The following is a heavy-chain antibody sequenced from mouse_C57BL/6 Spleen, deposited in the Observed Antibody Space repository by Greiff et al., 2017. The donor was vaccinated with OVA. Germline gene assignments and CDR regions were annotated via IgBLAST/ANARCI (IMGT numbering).Heavy chain of an antibody. CDR2: IYPGSGST. D-gene: IGHD3-2*02. J-gene: IGHJ3*01. V-gene: IGHV1-55*01. CDR3: ARGGTAQAAWFAY. CDR1: GYTFTSYW. Sequence: QVQLQQPGAELVKPGASVKMSCKASGYTFTSYWITWVKQRPGQGLEWIGDIYPGSGSTNYNEKFKSKATLTVDTSSSTAYMHLSSLTSEDSAVYYCARGGTAQAAWFAYWGQGTLVTVSA.